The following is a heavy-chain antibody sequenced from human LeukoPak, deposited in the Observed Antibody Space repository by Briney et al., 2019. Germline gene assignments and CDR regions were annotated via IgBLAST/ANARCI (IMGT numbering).Heavy chain of an antibody. CDR2: TSSNGGSA. D-gene: IGHD3-22*01. CDR3: ARAAVVSDAFDI. J-gene: IGHJ3*02. CDR1: GFTFSSYA. V-gene: IGHV3-64*01. Sequence: GGSLRLSCAASGFTFSSYAMHWVRQAPGKGLEYVSATSSNGGSAYYANSVKDRFTISRDNSKNTLYLQMGSLRAEDMAVYYCARAAVVSDAFDIWGQGTMATVSS.